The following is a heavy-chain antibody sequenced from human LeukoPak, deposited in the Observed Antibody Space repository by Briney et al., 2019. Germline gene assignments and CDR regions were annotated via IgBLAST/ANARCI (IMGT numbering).Heavy chain of an antibody. CDR3: ARKGGFSSSWYQTNWFDP. CDR2: INHSGST. J-gene: IGHJ5*02. D-gene: IGHD6-13*01. CDR1: GGSFSGYY. V-gene: IGHV4-34*01. Sequence: SETLSLTCAVYGGSFSGYYWSWIRQPPGKGLEWIGEINHSGSTNYNPSLKSRVTISVDTSKNQFSLKLSSVTAADTAVYYCARKGGFSSSWYQTNWFDPWGQGTLVTVSS.